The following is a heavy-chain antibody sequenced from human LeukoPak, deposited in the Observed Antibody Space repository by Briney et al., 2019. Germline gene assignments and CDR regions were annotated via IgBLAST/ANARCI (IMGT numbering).Heavy chain of an antibody. CDR1: GFTFSDYY. D-gene: IGHD1-14*01. CDR2: ISSSGGTI. Sequence: GGTLRLSCAASGFTFSDYYMSWIRQAPGKGLEWISYISSSGGTIFYADSVKGRFTISRDNAKNSLYLQMNSLRAEDTAVYYCARRAGIYSHPYDYWGQGTLVTVSS. J-gene: IGHJ4*02. CDR3: ARRAGIYSHPYDY. V-gene: IGHV3-11*01.